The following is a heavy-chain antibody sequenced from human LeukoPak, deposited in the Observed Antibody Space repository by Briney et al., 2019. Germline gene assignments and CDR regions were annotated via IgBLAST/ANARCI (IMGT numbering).Heavy chain of an antibody. CDR1: GYTFTSYG. D-gene: IGHD4-23*01. V-gene: IGHV1-69*04. CDR2: IIPILGIA. CDR3: ARDRTTVVRTWFDP. J-gene: IGHJ5*02. Sequence: ASVKVSCKASGYTFTSYGISWVRQAPGQGLEWMGRIIPILGIANYAQKFQGRVTITADKSTSTAYMELSSLRSEDTAVYYCARDRTTVVRTWFDPWGQGTLVTVSS.